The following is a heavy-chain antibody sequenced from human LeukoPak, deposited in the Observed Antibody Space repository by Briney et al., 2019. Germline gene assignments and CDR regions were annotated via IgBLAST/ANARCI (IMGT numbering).Heavy chain of an antibody. CDR1: GFTFTTYG. CDR3: AKEFGIAAAEEGFDI. CDR2: IRFDGSKE. D-gene: IGHD6-13*01. Sequence: PGGSLRLSCAASGFTFTTYGMHWVRQAPGKGLEWVAFIRFDGSKEYYADSVKGRFSISRDNTKNTLYLQMNSLRPEDTAVYYCAKEFGIAAAEEGFDIWGPGTMVTVSS. V-gene: IGHV3-30*02. J-gene: IGHJ3*02.